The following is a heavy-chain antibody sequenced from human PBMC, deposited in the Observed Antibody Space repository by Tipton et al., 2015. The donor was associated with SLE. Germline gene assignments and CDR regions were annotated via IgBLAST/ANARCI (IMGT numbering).Heavy chain of an antibody. CDR3: TTDPLFIAVAGDY. J-gene: IGHJ4*02. CDR2: IRYDGSNK. V-gene: IGHV3-30*02. D-gene: IGHD6-19*01. CDR1: GFTFSSYG. Sequence: SLRLSCAASGFTFSSYGMHWVRQAPGKGLEWVAFIRYDGSNKYYADSVKGRFTISRDNSKNTLYLQMNSLKTEDTAVYYCTTDPLFIAVAGDYWGQGTLVTVSS.